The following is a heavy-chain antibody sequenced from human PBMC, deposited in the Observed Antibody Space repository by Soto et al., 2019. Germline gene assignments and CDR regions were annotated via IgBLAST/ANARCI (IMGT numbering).Heavy chain of an antibody. V-gene: IGHV4-39*01. D-gene: IGHD1-26*01. CDR3: ASTKWELSTLANPRYVFDI. CDR1: GDSISSSNYY. CDR2: IYYSGST. Sequence: SETLSLTCTVSGDSISSSNYYWGWIRQPPGKGLEWIGSIYYSGSTYYNPSLKSRVTISVDTSKNQFSLKLSSVTAADTAVYYCASTKWELSTLANPRYVFDIWGQGTMVTVSS. J-gene: IGHJ3*02.